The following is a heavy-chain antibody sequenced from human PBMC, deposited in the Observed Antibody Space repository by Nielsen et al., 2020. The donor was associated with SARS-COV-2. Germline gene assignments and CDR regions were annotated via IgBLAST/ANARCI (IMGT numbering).Heavy chain of an antibody. Sequence: SSTFAAPGCPISSGGYSWSWIRQPPGKGLEWIGYIYHSGRTYYNPSLKSRVTISVDRSKNQFSLKLSSVTAADTAVYYCARGGRITFGGADDAFDIWGQGTMVTVSS. V-gene: IGHV4-30-2*01. J-gene: IGHJ3*02. CDR3: ARGGRITFGGADDAFDI. CDR1: GCPISSGGYS. CDR2: IYHSGRT. D-gene: IGHD3-16*01.